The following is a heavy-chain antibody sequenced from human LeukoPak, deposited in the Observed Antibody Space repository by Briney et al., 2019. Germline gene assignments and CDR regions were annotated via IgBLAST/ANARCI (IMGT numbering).Heavy chain of an antibody. J-gene: IGHJ4*02. CDR3: ARHFGGFSYGLGPLHYFDY. CDR2: IYYSGST. Sequence: SETLSLTCTVSGGSISSSSYYWGWIRQPPGKGLEWIGSIYYSGSTYYSPSLKSRVTISVDTSKNQFSLKLSSVTAADTAVYYCARHFGGFSYGLGPLHYFDYWGQGTLVTVSS. CDR1: GGSISSSSYY. D-gene: IGHD5-18*01. V-gene: IGHV4-39*01.